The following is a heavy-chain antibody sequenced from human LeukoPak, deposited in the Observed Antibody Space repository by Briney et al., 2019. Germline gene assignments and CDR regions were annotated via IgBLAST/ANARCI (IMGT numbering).Heavy chain of an antibody. Sequence: GESLKISCKGSGYSFTSYWIGWVRQMPGKGLEWMGIIYPGDSDTRYSPSFQGQVTISADKSISTAYLQWSSLRASDTAMYYCASTTTVTTGGFDYWGQGTLVTVSS. CDR2: IYPGDSDT. J-gene: IGHJ4*02. CDR3: ASTTTVTTGGFDY. V-gene: IGHV5-51*01. CDR1: GYSFTSYW. D-gene: IGHD4-17*01.